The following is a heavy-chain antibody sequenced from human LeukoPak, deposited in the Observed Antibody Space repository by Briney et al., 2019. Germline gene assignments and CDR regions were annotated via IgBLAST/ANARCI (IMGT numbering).Heavy chain of an antibody. D-gene: IGHD4-17*01. Sequence: SETLSLTCTVSGGSISSSSYYWGWIRQPPGKGLEWIGSIYYSGSTYYNPSLKSRVTMSVDTSKNQFSLKLSSVTAADTAVYYCARELTVTTWYAFDIWGQGTMVTVSS. CDR2: IYYSGST. V-gene: IGHV4-39*07. J-gene: IGHJ3*02. CDR1: GGSISSSSYY. CDR3: ARELTVTTWYAFDI.